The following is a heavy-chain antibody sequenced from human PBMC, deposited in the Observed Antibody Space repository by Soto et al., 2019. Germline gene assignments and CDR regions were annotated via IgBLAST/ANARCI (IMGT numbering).Heavy chain of an antibody. J-gene: IGHJ4*02. CDR2: INPSGGST. Sequence: ASVKVSCKASGYTFTSYYMHWVRQAPGQGLEWMGIINPSGGSTSYAQKFQGRVTMTRDTSTSTVYMELSSLRSEDTAVYYCARARITMVRGVIPPYFDYWGQGTLVTVSS. CDR3: ARARITMVRGVIPPYFDY. V-gene: IGHV1-46*01. D-gene: IGHD3-10*01. CDR1: GYTFTSYY.